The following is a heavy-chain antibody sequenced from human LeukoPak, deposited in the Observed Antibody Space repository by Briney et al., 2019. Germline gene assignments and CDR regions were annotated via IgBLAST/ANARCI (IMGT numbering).Heavy chain of an antibody. V-gene: IGHV1-18*01. CDR2: ISTYNGNT. CDR1: GYTFTSYG. J-gene: IGHJ4*02. D-gene: IGHD6-13*01. CDR3: ARDLPYSSSWESIDY. Sequence: ASVKVSCKASGYTFTSYGILWVRQAPGQGLEWMGWISTYNGNTNYAQKIQGRVTMTTDTSTSTAYMELRSLRSDDTAGYYCARDLPYSSSWESIDYWGQGTLVTVSS.